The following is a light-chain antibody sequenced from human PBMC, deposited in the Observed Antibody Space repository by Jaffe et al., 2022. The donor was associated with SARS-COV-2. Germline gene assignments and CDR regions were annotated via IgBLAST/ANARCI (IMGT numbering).Light chain of an antibody. CDR3: QQSYSSPWT. J-gene: IGKJ1*01. V-gene: IGKV1-39*01. Sequence: DIQMTQSPSSLSASIGDRVTITCRASQSISIYLNWYRQKPGKAPELLIYAASTLQGAVPSKFSGSGSGTDFSLTISSLQPEDFATYYCQQSYSSPWTFGQGTKVEIK. CDR1: QSISIY. CDR2: AAS.